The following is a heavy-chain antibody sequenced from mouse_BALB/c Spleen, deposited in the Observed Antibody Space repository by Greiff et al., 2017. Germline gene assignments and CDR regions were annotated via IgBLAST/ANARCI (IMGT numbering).Heavy chain of an antibody. CDR2: ISSGGST. CDR1: GFTFSSYA. D-gene: IGHD2-3*01. CDR3: ARASYDGYYVRAWFAY. Sequence: EVQVVESGGGLVKPGGSLKLSCAASGFTFSSYAMSWVRQTPEKRLEWVASISSGGSTYYPDSVKGRFTISRDNARNILYLQMSSLRSEDTAMYYCARASYDGYYVRAWFAYWGQGTLVTVSA. V-gene: IGHV5-6-5*01. J-gene: IGHJ3*01.